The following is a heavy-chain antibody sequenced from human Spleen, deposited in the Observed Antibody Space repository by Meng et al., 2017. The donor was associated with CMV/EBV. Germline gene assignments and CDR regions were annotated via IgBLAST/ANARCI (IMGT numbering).Heavy chain of an antibody. J-gene: IGHJ6*02. CDR3: AKMGDYSNYEVPYYYYGMDV. V-gene: IGHV4-39*07. CDR2: IYYSGNT. D-gene: IGHD4-11*01. CDR1: GGSIRSNTYY. Sequence: SETLSLTCTVSGGSIRSNTYYWGWIRQPPGKGLEWIGSIYYSGNTYYNTSLKSRVTISVDTSKTQFSLKLTSVTAADTAVYYCAKMGDYSNYEVPYYYYGMDVWGQGTTVTVSS.